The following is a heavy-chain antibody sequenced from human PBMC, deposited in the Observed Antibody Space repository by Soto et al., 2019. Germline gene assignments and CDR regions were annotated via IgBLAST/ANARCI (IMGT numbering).Heavy chain of an antibody. Sequence: SETLSLTCTVSGGSISSYYWSWIRQPPGKGLEWIGYIYNSGCTNYNPSLKSRVTISVDTSKNQFSLKLSSVTAADTAVYYCARDLGIYSNFHYFDYRGQGTLVTVSS. CDR3: ARDLGIYSNFHYFDY. J-gene: IGHJ4*02. CDR2: IYNSGCT. CDR1: GGSISSYY. D-gene: IGHD4-4*01. V-gene: IGHV4-59*01.